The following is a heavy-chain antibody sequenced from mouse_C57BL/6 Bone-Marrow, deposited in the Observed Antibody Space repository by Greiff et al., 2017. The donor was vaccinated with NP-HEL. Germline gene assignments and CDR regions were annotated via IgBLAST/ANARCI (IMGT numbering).Heavy chain of an antibody. V-gene: IGHV1-19*01. CDR1: GYTFTDYY. CDR3: ARSGGWLPLFAMDY. J-gene: IGHJ4*01. D-gene: IGHD2-3*01. Sequence: DVKLQESGPVLVKPGASVKMSCKASGYTFTDYYMNWVKQSHGKSLEWIGVINPYNGGTSYNQKFKGKATLPVDKSSSTAYMELNSLTSEDSAVYYCARSGGWLPLFAMDYWGQGTSVTVSS. CDR2: INPYNGGT.